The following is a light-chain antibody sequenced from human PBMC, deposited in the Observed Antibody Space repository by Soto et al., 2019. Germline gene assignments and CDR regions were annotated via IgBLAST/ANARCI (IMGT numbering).Light chain of an antibody. CDR3: QQYGSSPRT. CDR2: GAS. J-gene: IGKJ1*01. CDR1: QSVRSDY. V-gene: IGKV3-20*01. Sequence: EIVFTQSAGTLSLNPGERATLSCRASQSVRSDYLAWYQRKPGQAPRLHIYGASTRATGIPDRFTCRGAGTDFTPTNRRPEAGDFAVEYCQQYGSSPRTFGQGTKVDI.